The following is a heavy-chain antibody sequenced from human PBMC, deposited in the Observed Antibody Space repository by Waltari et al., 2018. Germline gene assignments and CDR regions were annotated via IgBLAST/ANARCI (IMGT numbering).Heavy chain of an antibody. D-gene: IGHD2-2*02. CDR3: ARLRREYLYEGLDV. J-gene: IGHJ6*02. CDR1: GASMSRYS. V-gene: IGHV4-59*01. CDR2: VFYTGKT. Sequence: QVQLQESGPGLVKPSETLALTCTVSGASMSRYSWNWIRQAPGKGLEWIGYVFYTGKTLYNPSLKSRVTILVDPSKNQFSLELNSVTAADTAVYFCARLRREYLYEGLDVWGQGTAVSVSS.